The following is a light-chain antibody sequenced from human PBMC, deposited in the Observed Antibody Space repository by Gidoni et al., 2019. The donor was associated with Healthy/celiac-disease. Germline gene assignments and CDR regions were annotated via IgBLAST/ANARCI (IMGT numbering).Light chain of an antibody. J-gene: IGKJ2*01. CDR1: QSISSY. CDR3: QQSYSTPQT. CDR2: AAS. Sequence: DIPMTQSPSSLSASVGDRVTITCRASQSISSYLNWYQQKQGKAPKLLIYAASSLQSGVPSRFSGSGSGTDFTLTISSLQPEDFATYYCQQSYSTPQTFGQGTKLEIK. V-gene: IGKV1-39*01.